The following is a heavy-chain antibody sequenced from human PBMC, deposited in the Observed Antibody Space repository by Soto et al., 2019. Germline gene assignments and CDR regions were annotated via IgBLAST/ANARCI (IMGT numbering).Heavy chain of an antibody. CDR1: GSTVTCTY. CDR2: INPSGGST. V-gene: IGHV1-46*01. D-gene: IGHD1-26*01. CDR3: ARGTTLGATDACDR. J-gene: IGHJ3*01. Sequence: CPTSGSTVTCTYRHWVRQAPGQGLEWMGIINPSGGSTSYAQKFQGRVTMTRDTSTSTVYMELSSLRSEDTAGDYCARGTTLGATDACDRWCRGTRVTV.